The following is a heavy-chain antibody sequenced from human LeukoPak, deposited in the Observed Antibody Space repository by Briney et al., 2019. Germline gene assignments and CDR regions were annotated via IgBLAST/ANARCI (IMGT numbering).Heavy chain of an antibody. CDR3: ARDSDIVVVVAATEFDY. V-gene: IGHV1-18*01. Sequence: ASVTVSCKASGYTFTSYGISWVRQAPGQGLEWMGWISAYNGNTNYAQKLQGRVTMTTDTSTSTAYMELRSLRSDDTAVYYCARDSDIVVVVAATEFDYWGQGTLVTVSS. CDR2: ISAYNGNT. CDR1: GYTFTSYG. D-gene: IGHD2-15*01. J-gene: IGHJ4*02.